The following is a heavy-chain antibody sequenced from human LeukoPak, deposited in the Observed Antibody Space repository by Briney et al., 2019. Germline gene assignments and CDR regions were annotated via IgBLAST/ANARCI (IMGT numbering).Heavy chain of an antibody. J-gene: IGHJ4*02. V-gene: IGHV3-48*01. Sequence: GGSLRLSCAASGFTFSSYSMNWVRQAPGKGLEWVSYISSSSSTIYYADSVKGRFTISRDNAKNSLYLQMNSLRAEDTAVYYFGRDPGVVVPAVFDYWGREPLVPVPS. CDR1: GFTFSSYS. CDR2: ISSSSSTI. CDR3: GRDPGVVVPAVFDY. D-gene: IGHD2-2*01.